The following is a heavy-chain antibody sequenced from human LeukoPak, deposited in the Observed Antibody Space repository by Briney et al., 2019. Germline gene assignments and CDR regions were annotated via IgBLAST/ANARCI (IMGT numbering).Heavy chain of an antibody. J-gene: IGHJ4*02. CDR1: GYSISSGYY. D-gene: IGHD3-9*01. Sequence: SETLPLTCTVSGYSISSGYYWGWIRQPPGKGLEWIGSIYHSGSTYYNPSLKSRVTISVDTSKNQFSLKLSSVTAADTAVYYCARHPTSNYDILTGYYIGPVGYIDYWGQGTLVTVSS. CDR3: ARHPTSNYDILTGYYIGPVGYIDY. CDR2: IYHSGST. V-gene: IGHV4-38-2*02.